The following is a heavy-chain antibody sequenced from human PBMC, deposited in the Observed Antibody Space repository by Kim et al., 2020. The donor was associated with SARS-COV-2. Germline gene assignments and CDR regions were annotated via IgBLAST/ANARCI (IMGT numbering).Heavy chain of an antibody. CDR1: GFTFSSYA. V-gene: IGHV3-23*01. D-gene: IGHD3-22*01. CDR2: ISGSGGST. J-gene: IGHJ4*02. CDR3: AKVLDYYDSSGYDL. Sequence: GGSLRLSCAASGFTFSSYAMSWVRQAPGKGLEWVSAISGSGGSTYYADSVKGRFTISRDNSKNTLYLQMNSLRAEDTAVYYCAKVLDYYDSSGYDLWGQGTLVTVSS.